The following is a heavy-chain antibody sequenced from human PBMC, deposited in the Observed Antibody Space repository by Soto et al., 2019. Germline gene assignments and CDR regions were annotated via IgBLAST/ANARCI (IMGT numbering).Heavy chain of an antibody. CDR2: FDPEDGET. J-gene: IGHJ4*02. Sequence: GASVKVSCKVSGYTLTELSMHWVRQAPGKGLEWMGGFDPEDGETIYAQKFQGRVTMTEDTSTDTAYMELSSLRSEDTAVYYCATLGYCSSTSCPNDYRGQGTRVTVAS. CDR1: GYTLTELS. CDR3: ATLGYCSSTSCPNDY. D-gene: IGHD2-2*01. V-gene: IGHV1-24*01.